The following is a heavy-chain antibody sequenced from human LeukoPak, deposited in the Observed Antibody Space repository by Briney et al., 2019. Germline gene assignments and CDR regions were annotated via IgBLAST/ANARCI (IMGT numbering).Heavy chain of an antibody. CDR2: IIPIFGTA. V-gene: IGHV1-69*13. CDR3: ARGRGYSGYDFALATYYYGMDV. D-gene: IGHD5-12*01. CDR1: GGTFSSYA. Sequence: ASVKVSRKASGGTFSSYAISWVRQAPGQGLEWMGGIIPIFGTANYAQKFQGRVTITADESPSTAYMELSSLRSEDTAVYYCARGRGYSGYDFALATYYYGMDVWGQGTTVTVSS. J-gene: IGHJ6*02.